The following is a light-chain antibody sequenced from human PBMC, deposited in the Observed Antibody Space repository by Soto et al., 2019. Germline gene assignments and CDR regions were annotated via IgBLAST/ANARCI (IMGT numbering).Light chain of an antibody. Sequence: QSVLTQPPSASGTPGQRITIPCSGSGSNIGSNTVTWYQQLPRTAPKLPIYTNNQRPSGVPDRFSGSRSGTSASLAISGLQSGDEADYYCATWDDSLNGYVFGTGTKVTVL. CDR2: TNN. J-gene: IGLJ1*01. CDR1: GSNIGSNT. CDR3: ATWDDSLNGYV. V-gene: IGLV1-44*01.